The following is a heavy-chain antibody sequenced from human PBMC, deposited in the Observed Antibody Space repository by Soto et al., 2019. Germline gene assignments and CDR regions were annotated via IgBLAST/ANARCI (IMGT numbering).Heavy chain of an antibody. CDR3: ARDLLHYDFWSGYSAYFYNGMDV. CDR2: ISDSGRTI. V-gene: IGHV3-48*03. Sequence: GSLRLSCSASGFTFSSYEMNWVRQAPGKGLEWVSYISDSGRTIYYADSVKGRFTVSRDDAQNSVYLQMDSLRAEDTAVYYCARDLLHYDFWSGYSAYFYNGMDVSGPATTVTVS. J-gene: IGHJ6*02. D-gene: IGHD3-3*01. CDR1: GFTFSSYE.